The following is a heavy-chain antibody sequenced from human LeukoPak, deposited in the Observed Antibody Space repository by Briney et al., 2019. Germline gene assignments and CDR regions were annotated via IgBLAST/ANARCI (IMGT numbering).Heavy chain of an antibody. CDR3: ARHALEWSPHYFDY. Sequence: SETLSLTCTVSGGSISSSSYYWGWIRQPPGKGLAWIGSIFYSGSTYYNPSLKSRVTISVDTSKNQFSLKLSSVTAADTAVYYCARHALEWSPHYFDYWGQGTLVTVSS. CDR1: GGSISSSSYY. D-gene: IGHD3-3*01. J-gene: IGHJ4*02. V-gene: IGHV4-39*01. CDR2: IFYSGST.